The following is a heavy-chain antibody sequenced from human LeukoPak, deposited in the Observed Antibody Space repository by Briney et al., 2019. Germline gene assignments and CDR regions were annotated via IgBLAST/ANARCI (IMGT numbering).Heavy chain of an antibody. D-gene: IGHD2-15*01. V-gene: IGHV4-38-2*02. CDR3: ARFIVVTGVFDP. Sequence: SETLSLTCTVSGYSISSGYYWGWIRQPPGKGLEWIGSIYHSGSTYYNSSLKSRVTISVDTSKNQFSLKLSSVTAADTAMYYCARFIVVTGVFDPWGQGTLVTVSS. CDR1: GYSISSGYY. J-gene: IGHJ5*02. CDR2: IYHSGST.